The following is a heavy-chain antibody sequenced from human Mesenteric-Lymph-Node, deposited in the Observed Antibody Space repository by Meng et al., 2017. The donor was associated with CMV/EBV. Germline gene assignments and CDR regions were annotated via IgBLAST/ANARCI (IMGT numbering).Heavy chain of an antibody. J-gene: IGHJ4*02. CDR1: GFTFSNYA. D-gene: IGHD3-3*01. V-gene: IGHV3-23*01. CDR2: ISGSGDNT. CDR3: AKGGNFWSGQKDY. Sequence: GGSLKISCAVSGFTFSNYAMTWVRQAPGKGLEWVSTISGSGDNTFYADSVKGRFTISRDSFKNTLYLQMNGLRAEDTAVYYCAKGGNFWSGQKDYWGQGTLVTVSS.